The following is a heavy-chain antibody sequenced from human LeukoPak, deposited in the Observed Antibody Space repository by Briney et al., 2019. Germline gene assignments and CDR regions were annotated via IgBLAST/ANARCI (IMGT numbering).Heavy chain of an antibody. CDR2: IKQDGSEK. J-gene: IGHJ6*03. CDR3: AREFRQLLGINYYYYMDV. Sequence: GGSLRLSCAASGFTFSSYWMSWVRQAPGKGLEWVANIKQDGSEKYYVASVKGRFTISRDNAKNSLYLEMNSLRAEDTAVYYCAREFRQLLGINYYYYMDVWGKGTTVTVS. V-gene: IGHV3-7*01. CDR1: GFTFSSYW. D-gene: IGHD7-27*01.